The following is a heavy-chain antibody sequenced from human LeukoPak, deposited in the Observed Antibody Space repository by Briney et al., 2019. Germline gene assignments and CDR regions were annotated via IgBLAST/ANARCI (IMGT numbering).Heavy chain of an antibody. J-gene: IGHJ4*02. CDR1: GFTFSNYW. V-gene: IGHV3-74*01. CDR2: INSDGINT. Sequence: PGGSLRLSCAASGFTFSNYWMHWVRQAPGKGLVWVSRINSDGINTSYADSVKGRFTISRDNAKNSLYLQMNSLRSDDTALYYCAKDQWLVLNYWGQGALVTVSS. CDR3: AKDQWLVLNY. D-gene: IGHD6-19*01.